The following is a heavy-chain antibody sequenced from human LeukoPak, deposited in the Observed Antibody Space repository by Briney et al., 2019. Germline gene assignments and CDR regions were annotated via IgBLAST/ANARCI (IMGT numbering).Heavy chain of an antibody. V-gene: IGHV3-21*01. D-gene: IGHD6-19*01. J-gene: IGHJ4*02. CDR1: GFTFTSYS. CDR3: AREPGDSSGWSE. Sequence: PGGSLRLSCAAPGFTFTSYSMNWVRQAPGKGLEWVSSISSSSNYIYYADSVKGRFTISRDNAKNSLYLQMNSLRAEDTAVYYCAREPGDSSGWSEWGQGTLVTVSS. CDR2: ISSSSNYI.